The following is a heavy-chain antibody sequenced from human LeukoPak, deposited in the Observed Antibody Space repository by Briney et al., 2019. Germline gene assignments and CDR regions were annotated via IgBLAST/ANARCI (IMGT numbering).Heavy chain of an antibody. Sequence: GGSLRLSCAASGFTFSSYSMNWVRQAPGKGLEWVSSISSSSYIYYADSVKGRFTISRDNAKNSLYLQMNSLRAEDTAVYYCARDQEMATKEYCFDYWGQGTLVTVSS. CDR2: ISSSSYI. CDR3: ARDQEMATKEYCFDY. V-gene: IGHV3-21*01. J-gene: IGHJ4*02. D-gene: IGHD5-24*01. CDR1: GFTFSSYS.